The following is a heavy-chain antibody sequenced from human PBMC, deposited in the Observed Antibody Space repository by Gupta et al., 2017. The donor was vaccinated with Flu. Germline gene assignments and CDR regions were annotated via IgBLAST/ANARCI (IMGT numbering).Heavy chain of an antibody. D-gene: IGHD3-10*02. J-gene: IGHJ6*02. V-gene: IGHV3-30*03. CDR2: ISSEGRSK. Sequence: VRQAPGKGLEWVALISSEGRSKFYADSLKGRFTISRDDSKNTLYLQMNSLGPEDTAVYHCAADVFFAYGMDVWGQGTTVTVSS. CDR3: AADVFFAYGMDV.